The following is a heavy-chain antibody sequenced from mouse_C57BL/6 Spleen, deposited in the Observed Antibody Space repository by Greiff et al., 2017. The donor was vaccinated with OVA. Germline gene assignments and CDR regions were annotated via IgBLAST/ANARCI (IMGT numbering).Heavy chain of an antibody. Sequence: DVQLVESGGGLVKPGGSLKLSCAASGFTFSSYAMSWVRQTPEKRLEWVATISDGGSYTYYPDNVKGRFTISRDNAKNNLYLQMSHLKSEDTAMYYCARVKDYFDYWGQGTTLTVSS. V-gene: IGHV5-4*01. CDR3: ARVKDYFDY. CDR1: GFTFSSYA. J-gene: IGHJ2*01. CDR2: ISDGGSYT.